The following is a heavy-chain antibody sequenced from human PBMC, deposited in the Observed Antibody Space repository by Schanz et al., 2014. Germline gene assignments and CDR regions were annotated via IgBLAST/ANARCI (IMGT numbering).Heavy chain of an antibody. Sequence: QIQLVQSGPEVKKPGATVKVSCKASGYIFINSGISWVRQAPGQGLEWMGWISVYNHNKEYDQKFQGRVTMTTDTSTSTVYMELRSLRSDDTAVYDCARSAGRDFWSGYYTRFDYWGQGTLVTVSS. CDR1: GYIFINSG. CDR2: ISVYNHNK. D-gene: IGHD3-3*01. V-gene: IGHV1-18*01. J-gene: IGHJ4*02. CDR3: ARSAGRDFWSGYYTRFDY.